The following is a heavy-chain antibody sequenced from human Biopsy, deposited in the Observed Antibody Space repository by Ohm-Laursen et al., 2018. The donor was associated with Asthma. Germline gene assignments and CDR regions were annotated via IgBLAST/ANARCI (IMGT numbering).Heavy chain of an antibody. J-gene: IGHJ4*02. CDR1: GLTFSTSW. D-gene: IGHD6-19*01. V-gene: IGHV3-7*05. CDR3: AKDFRGIAVAGDRGFDY. Sequence: SLRLSCAASGLTFSTSWMTWVRQAPGKGLEWVANIKEDGSEKNYVDSVKGRFTISRDNGKNSLYLQMNSLRAEDTAVYYCAKDFRGIAVAGDRGFDYWGQGTLVTVSS. CDR2: IKEDGSEK.